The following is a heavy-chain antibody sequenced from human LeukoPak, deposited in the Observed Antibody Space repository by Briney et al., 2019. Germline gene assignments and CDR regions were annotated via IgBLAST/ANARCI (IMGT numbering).Heavy chain of an antibody. CDR1: GFTFSSYA. V-gene: IGHV3-30-3*01. CDR2: ISYDGSNK. CDR3: AKDRSTTWSFDY. J-gene: IGHJ4*02. D-gene: IGHD6-13*01. Sequence: PGRSLRLSCAASGFTFSSYAMHWVRQAPGKGLEGVAVISYDGSNKYYADSVKGRFTISRDNSKNTVYLQMNNLRGEDTAVYYCAKDRSTTWSFDYWGQGTLVTVSS.